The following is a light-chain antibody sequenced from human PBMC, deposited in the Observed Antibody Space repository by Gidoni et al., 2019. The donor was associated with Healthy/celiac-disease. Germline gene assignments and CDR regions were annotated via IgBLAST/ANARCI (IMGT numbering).Light chain of an antibody. CDR2: KAS. Sequence: DIQMTPSPSTLSASVGDRVTITCRASQSISSWLAWYQQKPGKAPKLLIYKASSLESGVPSRFSGSGSGTEFTLTISSLQPDDFATYYCQQYNSYPMYTFGQXTKLEIK. CDR1: QSISSW. J-gene: IGKJ2*01. CDR3: QQYNSYPMYT. V-gene: IGKV1-5*03.